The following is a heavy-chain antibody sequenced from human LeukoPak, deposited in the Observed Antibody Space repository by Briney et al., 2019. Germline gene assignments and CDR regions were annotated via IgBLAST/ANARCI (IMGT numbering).Heavy chain of an antibody. Sequence: SVKVSCKASGGTFSSYAISWVRQAPGQGLEWMGGIIPIFGTANYAQKFQGRVTITADESTSTAYMELSSLRSEDTVVYYCARPVGSKDAFDIWGQGTMVTVSS. D-gene: IGHD1-26*01. V-gene: IGHV1-69*01. CDR1: GGTFSSYA. J-gene: IGHJ3*02. CDR2: IIPIFGTA. CDR3: ARPVGSKDAFDI.